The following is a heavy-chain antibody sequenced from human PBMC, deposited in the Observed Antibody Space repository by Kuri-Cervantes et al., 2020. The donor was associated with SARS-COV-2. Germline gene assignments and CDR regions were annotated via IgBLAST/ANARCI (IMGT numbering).Heavy chain of an antibody. Sequence: GGSLRPACAASGFTSSSYAIHWARQAPGTGLERVAVISYDVSNKYSSDSVKGRSTISRDNSKNTLYLQMNSLRAEDTAVYYCAREASSGWYGLSQYYFDYWGQGTLVTVSS. CDR2: ISYDVSNK. J-gene: IGHJ4*02. CDR1: GFTSSSYA. V-gene: IGHV3-30-3*01. D-gene: IGHD6-19*01. CDR3: AREASSGWYGLSQYYFDY.